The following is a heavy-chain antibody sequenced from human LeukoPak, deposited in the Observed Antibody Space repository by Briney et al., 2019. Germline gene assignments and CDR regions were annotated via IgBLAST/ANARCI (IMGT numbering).Heavy chain of an antibody. V-gene: IGHV4-61*02. CDR3: AGGVTIVRGTSKHFDY. Sequence: PSQTLSLTCTVSGGSIRSGSYYWSWIRQAAGKGLEWIGRVHTSGSTNYNPSLESRVTISVDTSKNQFSLNLSSVTAADTAVYYCAGGVTIVRGTSKHFDYWGQGTLVTASS. CDR1: GGSIRSGSYY. CDR2: VHTSGST. D-gene: IGHD3-10*01. J-gene: IGHJ4*02.